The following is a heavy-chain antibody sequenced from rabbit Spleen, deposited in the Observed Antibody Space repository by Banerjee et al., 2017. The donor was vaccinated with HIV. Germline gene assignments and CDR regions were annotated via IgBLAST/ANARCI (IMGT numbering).Heavy chain of an antibody. D-gene: IGHD8-1*01. Sequence: QLEESGGDLVQPGGSLTLSCTASGFTITNYWMNWVRQAPGKGLEWIGYIDPVFGITYYANWVNGRFSISRENAQNTVFLQMTSLTAADTATYFCARDGAGGSYFALWGQGTLVTVS. J-gene: IGHJ4*01. CDR3: ARDGAGGSYFAL. CDR2: IDPVFGIT. CDR1: GFTITNYW. V-gene: IGHV1S7*01.